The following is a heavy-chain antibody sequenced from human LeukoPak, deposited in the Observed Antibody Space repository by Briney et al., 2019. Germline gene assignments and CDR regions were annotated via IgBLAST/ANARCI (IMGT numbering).Heavy chain of an antibody. V-gene: IGHV4-31*03. CDR2: IYYTGSTT. CDR3: ARATGGAAAADFDP. J-gene: IGHJ5*02. Sequence: PSETLSLTCTVSGGSISSEGYYWSWIRQHPGKGLEWIGFIYYTGSTTYYNPSLKSRATISVDTSKNHFSLKQTSVTAADTAVYYCARATGGAAAADFDPWGQGTLVTVSS. D-gene: IGHD6-13*01. CDR1: GGSISSEGYY.